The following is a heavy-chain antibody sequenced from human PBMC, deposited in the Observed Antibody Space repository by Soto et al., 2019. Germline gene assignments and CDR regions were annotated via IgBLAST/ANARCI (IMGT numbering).Heavy chain of an antibody. V-gene: IGHV3-53*01. D-gene: IGHD1-1*01. Sequence: DVQLVASGGGLIQPGESLRLSCAAFGFTVSGKKYMAWVRQPPGKGLEWVSALYDVDGTYYADSVKGRFTTSSDSSRTIVYLQIHSLRPDDTAVYFCASWHLQEHAYDIWGQGTTSPSLQ. J-gene: IGHJ3*02. CDR2: LYDVDGT. CDR1: GFTVSGKKY. CDR3: ASWHLQEHAYDI.